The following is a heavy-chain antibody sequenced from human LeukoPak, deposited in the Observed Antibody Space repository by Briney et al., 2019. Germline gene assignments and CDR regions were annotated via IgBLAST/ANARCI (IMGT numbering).Heavy chain of an antibody. CDR3: AMSRPGDAFDI. V-gene: IGHV1-18*01. J-gene: IGHJ3*02. CDR1: GYSFSNYG. D-gene: IGHD3-10*02. CDR2: IAAYSGNT. Sequence: ASVKVSCKASGYSFSNYGLNWVRQAPGQGLEWMGRIAAYSGNTNYAVKFQGRVTMTADTATNTAYMELRSLRSDDTAVYYCAMSRPGDAFDIWGQGTMVTVSS.